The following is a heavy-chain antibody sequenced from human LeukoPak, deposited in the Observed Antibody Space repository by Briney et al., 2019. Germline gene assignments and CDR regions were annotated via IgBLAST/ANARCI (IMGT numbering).Heavy chain of an antibody. Sequence: SETLSLTCTVSGGSISSGGYYWSWIRQPPGKGLEWIGYIYHSGSTYYNPPLKSRVTISVDRSKNQFSLKLSSVTAADTAVYYCARVSLVRGAPDYYFDYWGQGTLVTVSS. D-gene: IGHD3-10*01. V-gene: IGHV4-30-2*01. CDR1: GGSISSGGYY. CDR2: IYHSGST. CDR3: ARVSLVRGAPDYYFDY. J-gene: IGHJ4*02.